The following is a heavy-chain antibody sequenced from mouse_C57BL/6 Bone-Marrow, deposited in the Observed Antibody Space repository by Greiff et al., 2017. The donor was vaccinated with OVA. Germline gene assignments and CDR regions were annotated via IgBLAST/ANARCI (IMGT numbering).Heavy chain of an antibody. V-gene: IGHV1-69*01. Sequence: QVQLKQPGAELVMPGASVKLSCKASGYTFTSYWMHWVKQRPGQGLEWIGEIDPSDSYTNYNQKFKGKSTLTVDKSSSTAYMQLSSLTSEDSAVYYCAREYYGSSYFFDYWGQGTTLTVSS. J-gene: IGHJ2*01. CDR2: IDPSDSYT. D-gene: IGHD1-1*01. CDR3: AREYYGSSYFFDY. CDR1: GYTFTSYW.